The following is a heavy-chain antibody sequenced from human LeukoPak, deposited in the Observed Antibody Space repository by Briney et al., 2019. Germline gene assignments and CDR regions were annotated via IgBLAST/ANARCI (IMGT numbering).Heavy chain of an antibody. J-gene: IGHJ4*02. CDR3: ARSRAGGEYYFDY. CDR1: GYTFTSYY. D-gene: IGHD3-10*01. Sequence: ASVKVSCKASGYTFTSYYMHWVRQAPGQGLEWMGWISAYNGNTNYAQKLQGRVTMTTDTSTSTAYMELRSLRSDDTAVYYCARSRAGGEYYFDYWGQGTLVTVSS. CDR2: ISAYNGNT. V-gene: IGHV1-18*04.